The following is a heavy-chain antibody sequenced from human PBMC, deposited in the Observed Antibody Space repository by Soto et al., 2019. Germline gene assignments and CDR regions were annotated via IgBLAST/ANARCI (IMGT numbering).Heavy chain of an antibody. Sequence: EVQLLESGGGLVQPGGSLRLSCAASGFTFRSFAMTWVRQTPGKGLKWVSTIDGGGGTTYYSDSVKGRFAISRDNSKNTGYLQMNNLRAEETAVYYCVKESLDRRTFDIWGQGTMVTVSS. D-gene: IGHD1-1*01. V-gene: IGHV3-23*01. CDR1: GFTFRSFA. CDR3: VKESLDRRTFDI. J-gene: IGHJ3*02. CDR2: IDGGGGTT.